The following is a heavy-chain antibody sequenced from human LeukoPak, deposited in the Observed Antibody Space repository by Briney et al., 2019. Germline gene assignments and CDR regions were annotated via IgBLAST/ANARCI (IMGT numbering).Heavy chain of an antibody. CDR2: IYSGGST. J-gene: IGHJ4*02. V-gene: IGHV3-53*04. D-gene: IGHD5-18*01. CDR1: GFTFSTYA. Sequence: GGSLRLSCTASGFTFSTYAMNWVRQAPGKGLEWVSVIYSGGSTYYADSVKGRFTISRHNSKNTLYLQMNSLRAEDTAVYYCARFGYSYGFDYWGQGTLVTVSS. CDR3: ARFGYSYGFDY.